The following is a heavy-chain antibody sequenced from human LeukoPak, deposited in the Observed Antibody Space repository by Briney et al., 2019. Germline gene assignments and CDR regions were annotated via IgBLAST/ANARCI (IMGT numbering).Heavy chain of an antibody. D-gene: IGHD3-22*01. CDR2: IYYSGST. CDR1: GGSISSSSYY. CDR3: ARDRGNYYDSSGYPYYFDY. J-gene: IGHJ4*02. V-gene: IGHV4-39*07. Sequence: PSETLSLTCTVSGGSISSSSYYWGWIRQPPGKGLEWIGSIYYSGSTYYNPSLKSRVTISVDTSKNQFSLKLSSVTAADTAVYYCARDRGNYYDSSGYPYYFDYWGQGTLVTVSS.